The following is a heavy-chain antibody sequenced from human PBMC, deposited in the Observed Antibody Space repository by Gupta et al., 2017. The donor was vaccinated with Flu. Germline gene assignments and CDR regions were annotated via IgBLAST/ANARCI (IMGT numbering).Heavy chain of an antibody. Sequence: QVQLQESGPGLVKASQTLSLTCTVSGGSISSGGYYWSWIRQHPGKGLEWIGYIYYSGFTHYNPSLKSRISMSLDTSKNKFSLKLSHVAAADTAVYYCARAEGVSFYGFDVWGQGTTVAVS. CDR2: IYYSGFT. V-gene: IGHV4-31*02. CDR1: GGSISSGGYY. J-gene: IGHJ6*02. D-gene: IGHD3-16*01. CDR3: ARAEGVSFYGFDV.